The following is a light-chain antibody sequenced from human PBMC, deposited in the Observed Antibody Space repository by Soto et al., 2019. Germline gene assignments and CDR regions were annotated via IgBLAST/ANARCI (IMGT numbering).Light chain of an antibody. V-gene: IGKV3-20*01. CDR1: QSVSNNY. CDR3: QQYGSSGT. J-gene: IGKJ1*01. CDR2: GAS. Sequence: FTQSPCTLSLSTGERATLSCRASQSVSNNYLAWYQQKPGQAPRLLIYGASNRATGIPDRFSGSGSGTDFTLTISRLEPEDFAVYYCQQYGSSGTFGQGTKVDIK.